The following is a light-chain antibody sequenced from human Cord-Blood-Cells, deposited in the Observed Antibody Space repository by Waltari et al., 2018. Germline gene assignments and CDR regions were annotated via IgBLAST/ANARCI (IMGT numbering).Light chain of an antibody. CDR1: QSISSY. J-gene: IGKJ1*01. CDR2: AAS. Sequence: DIQMTHSPSSLSPSVGDRVTITCRASQSISSYLNWYQQKPGKAPKLLIYAASSLQSGVPSRLSGSGSGTDFTLTISSLQPEDFATYYCQQSYSTPRTFGQGTKVEIK. V-gene: IGKV1-39*01. CDR3: QQSYSTPRT.